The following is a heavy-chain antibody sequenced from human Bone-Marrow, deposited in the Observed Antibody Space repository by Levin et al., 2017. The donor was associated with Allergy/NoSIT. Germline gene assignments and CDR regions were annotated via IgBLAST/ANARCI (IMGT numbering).Heavy chain of an antibody. D-gene: IGHD6-19*01. V-gene: IGHV1-2*02. J-gene: IGHJ3*02. CDR2: INPNSGDT. Sequence: ASVKVSCKASGYTFTDYFIHWVRVAPGQGLEWMGWINPNSGDTDFSQNFQGTVTMTRDTSISTAYMEVTSLTSNETALYYCARISSAAFDMWGQGTVVTVSS. CDR1: GYTFTDYF. CDR3: ARISSAAFDM.